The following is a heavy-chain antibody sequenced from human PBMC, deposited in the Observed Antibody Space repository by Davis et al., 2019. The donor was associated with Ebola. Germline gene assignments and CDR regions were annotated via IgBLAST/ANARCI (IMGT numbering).Heavy chain of an antibody. CDR3: ARDQYSSGLPDY. D-gene: IGHD6-19*01. CDR1: GFTFSSYE. J-gene: IGHJ4*02. Sequence: PGGSLTLSCAASGFTFSSYEMNWVRQAPGKGLEWISYISSGGATIYYADSVKGRFTISRDNAKNSLYLQMNSLRAEDTAVYYCARDQYSSGLPDYWGQGTLVTVSS. CDR2: ISSGGATI. V-gene: IGHV3-48*03.